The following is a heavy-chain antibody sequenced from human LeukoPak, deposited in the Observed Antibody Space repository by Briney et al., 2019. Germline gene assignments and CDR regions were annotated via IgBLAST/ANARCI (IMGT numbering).Heavy chain of an antibody. CDR2: IYPGDSAT. CDR3: ARRSDSGSYSY. D-gene: IGHD3-10*01. CDR1: GHTFTSYW. V-gene: IGHV5-51*01. Sequence: GESLKISCKGSGHTFTSYWIAWVRQMPGKGLEWMGIIYPGDSATRYSPSFQGQVTISADKFISTAYLQWSSLKASDTAMYYCARRSDSGSYSYWGQGTLVTVSS. J-gene: IGHJ4*02.